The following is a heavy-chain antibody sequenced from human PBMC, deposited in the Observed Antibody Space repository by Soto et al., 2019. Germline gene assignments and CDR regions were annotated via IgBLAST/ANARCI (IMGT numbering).Heavy chain of an antibody. D-gene: IGHD3-16*01. J-gene: IGHJ4*02. CDR3: ARDGGAY. CDR1: GFTFSSYA. V-gene: IGHV3-30-3*01. Sequence: QVQLVESGGGVVQPGRSLRLSCAASGFTFSSYAMHWVRRAPGKGLEWRAVMSYDGSKKYYADSVKGRFTISRDNSKNTLYLQMNSLRPEDTALYYCARDGGAYWGQGTLVIVSS. CDR2: MSYDGSKK.